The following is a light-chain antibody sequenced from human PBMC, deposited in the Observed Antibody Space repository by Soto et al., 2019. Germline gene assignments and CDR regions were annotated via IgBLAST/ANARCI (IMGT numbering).Light chain of an antibody. CDR3: SSYRNGGPFV. Sequence: QSALTQPGSVSGSPGQSIAISCTGTSSDVGGYNYVSWYQQLPGKAPKLLISEVSNRPSGVSHRFSGSKSGNTASLTISGLEAEDDADYYCSSYRNGGPFVFGTGTKLTV. CDR1: SSDVGGYNY. J-gene: IGLJ1*01. CDR2: EVS. V-gene: IGLV2-14*01.